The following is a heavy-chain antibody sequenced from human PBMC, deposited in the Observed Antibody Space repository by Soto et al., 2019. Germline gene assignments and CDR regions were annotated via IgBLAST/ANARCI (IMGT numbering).Heavy chain of an antibody. J-gene: IGHJ5*02. CDR2: INAGNGNT. V-gene: IGHV1-3*01. CDR1: GYTFTSYA. D-gene: IGHD3-22*01. Sequence: GASVKVSCKTSGYTFTSYAMHWVRQAPGQRLEWMGWINAGNGNTKYSQKFQGRVTITRDTSASTAYMELSSLRSEDTAVYYCARDLSNYYDSSGYYRPHPSFTFDPWGQGTLVTVSS. CDR3: ARDLSNYYDSSGYYRPHPSFTFDP.